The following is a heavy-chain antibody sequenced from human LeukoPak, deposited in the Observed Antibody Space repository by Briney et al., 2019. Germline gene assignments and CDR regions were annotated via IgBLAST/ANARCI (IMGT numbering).Heavy chain of an antibody. CDR1: GGSFSGYY. CDR3: AREVPTYDFWSGYSISRFDY. D-gene: IGHD3-3*01. V-gene: IGHV4-4*07. Sequence: SETLSLTCAVYGGSFSGYYWSWIRQPAGKGLEWIGRIYTSGSTNYNPSLKSRVTMSVDTSKNQFSLKLSSVTAADTAVYYCAREVPTYDFWSGYSISRFDYWGQGTLVTVSS. CDR2: IYTSGST. J-gene: IGHJ4*02.